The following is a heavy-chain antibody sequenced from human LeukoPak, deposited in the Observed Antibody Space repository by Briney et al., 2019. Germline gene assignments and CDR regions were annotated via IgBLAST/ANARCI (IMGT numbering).Heavy chain of an antibody. D-gene: IGHD5-18*01. Sequence: PGGSLRLSCAASGFTFSNYAMSWVRQSPGKGLECVSTISGSGFTTYYADSVKGRFTISRDNSKNTLYLQMNSLRAEDTGVYYCAKELTGDTGFDYWGQGTLVTVSS. CDR3: AKELTGDTGFDY. J-gene: IGHJ4*02. CDR1: GFTFSNYA. CDR2: ISGSGFTT. V-gene: IGHV3-23*01.